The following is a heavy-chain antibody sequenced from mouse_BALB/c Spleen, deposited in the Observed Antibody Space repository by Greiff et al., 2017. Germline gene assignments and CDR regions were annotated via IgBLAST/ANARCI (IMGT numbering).Heavy chain of an antibody. CDR1: GFTFSSYA. CDR3: ARRGSNYAMDY. Sequence: EVKLVESGGGLVKPGGSLKLSCAASGFTFSSYAMSWVRQTQEKRLEWVATISSGGSYTYYPDSVKGRFTISRDNAKNTLYLQMSSLRSEDTAMYYCARRGSNYAMDYWGQGTSVTVSS. CDR2: ISSGGSYT. D-gene: IGHD1-1*02. V-gene: IGHV5-9-3*01. J-gene: IGHJ4*01.